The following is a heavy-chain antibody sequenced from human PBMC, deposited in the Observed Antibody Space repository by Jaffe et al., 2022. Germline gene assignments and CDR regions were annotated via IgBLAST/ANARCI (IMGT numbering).Heavy chain of an antibody. J-gene: IGHJ3*02. CDR3: ARPYVLRDFWSELVPYDAFDI. CDR1: GGSISSSSYY. CDR2: IYYSGST. V-gene: IGHV4-39*01. Sequence: QLQLQESGPGLVKPSETLSLTCTVSGGSISSSSYYWGWIRQPPGKGLEWIGSIYYSGSTYYNPSLKSRVTISVDTSKNQFSLKLSSVTAADTAVYYCARPYVLRDFWSELVPYDAFDIWGQGTMVTVSS. D-gene: IGHD3-3*01.